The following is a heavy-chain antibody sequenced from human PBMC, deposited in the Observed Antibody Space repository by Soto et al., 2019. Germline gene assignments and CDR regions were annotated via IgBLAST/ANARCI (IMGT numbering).Heavy chain of an antibody. CDR2: TKEDGSEK. D-gene: IGHD4-17*01. CDR1: VFTSKNYW. V-gene: IGHV3-7*01. J-gene: IGHJ4*02. CDR3: AAGTSVTTSDY. Sequence: GRSLRLACASSVFTSKNYWMGWVRQAPGKGLEWVTNTKEDGSEKYYVDSVRGRFTISRDNAKNSHYLQMNSLRVEDTAIYSGAAGTSVTTSDYWGQGTRVTVSS.